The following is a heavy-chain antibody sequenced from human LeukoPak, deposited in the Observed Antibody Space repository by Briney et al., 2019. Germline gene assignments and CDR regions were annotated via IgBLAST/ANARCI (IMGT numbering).Heavy chain of an antibody. J-gene: IGHJ4*02. V-gene: IGHV3-74*01. Sequence: GGSLRLSCAASGFTFSSYWMHWVRQAPGKGLVWVSRINTDGSSTNYADSVKGRFTISRDNAKNTLYLQMNSLRAEDTAVYYCVSTPDDYGDYGDYGDWGQGTLVTVSS. D-gene: IGHD4-17*01. CDR3: VSTPDDYGDYGDYGD. CDR1: GFTFSSYW. CDR2: INTDGSST.